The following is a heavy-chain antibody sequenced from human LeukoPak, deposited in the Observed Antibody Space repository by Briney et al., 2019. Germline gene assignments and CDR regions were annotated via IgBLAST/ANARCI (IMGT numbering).Heavy chain of an antibody. CDR2: IRAGGGST. CDR3: AKDGGSGMGFDP. CDR1: GFTFSNYA. Sequence: GESLRLSCAASGFTFSNYAMTWVRQAPGKGLEWVSGIRAGGGSTNFADSVRGRFTLSTDNSKNTLYLQMNSLRAEDAAIYYCAKDGGSGMGFDPWGQGTLVTVSS. J-gene: IGHJ5*02. D-gene: IGHD3-10*01. V-gene: IGHV3-23*01.